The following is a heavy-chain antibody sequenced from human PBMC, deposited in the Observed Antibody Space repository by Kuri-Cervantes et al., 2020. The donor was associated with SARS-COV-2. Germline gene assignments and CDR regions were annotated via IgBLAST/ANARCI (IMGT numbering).Heavy chain of an antibody. J-gene: IGHJ4*02. D-gene: IGHD3-3*01. V-gene: IGHV3-21*01. CDR1: GFTFSSYS. Sequence: GESLKISCAASGFTFSSYSMNWVRQAPGEGLEWVSYISTSSAYIYHGDSVKGRFIISRDNAKNSLYLQMNSLRAEDTAVYYCARDNSAYYDFWSGYYNYFDYWGQGTLVTVSS. CDR2: ISTSSAYI. CDR3: ARDNSAYYDFWSGYYNYFDY.